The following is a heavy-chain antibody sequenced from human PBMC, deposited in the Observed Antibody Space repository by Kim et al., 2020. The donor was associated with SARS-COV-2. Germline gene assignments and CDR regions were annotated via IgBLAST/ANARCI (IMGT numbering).Heavy chain of an antibody. Sequence: SVKVSCKASGGTFSSYAISWVRQAPGQGLEWMGGIIPIFGTANYAPKFQGRVTITADESTSTAYMELSSLRSEDTAVYYCASLRALTGSYYNKGNDYWGQGTLVTVSS. CDR2: IIPIFGTA. CDR3: ASLRALTGSYYNKGNDY. D-gene: IGHD3-10*01. V-gene: IGHV1-69*13. J-gene: IGHJ4*02. CDR1: GGTFSSYA.